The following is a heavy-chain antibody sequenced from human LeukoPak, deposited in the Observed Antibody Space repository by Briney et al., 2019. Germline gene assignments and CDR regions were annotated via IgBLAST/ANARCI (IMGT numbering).Heavy chain of an antibody. J-gene: IGHJ3*02. D-gene: IGHD5-24*01. CDR1: GFTVSSNY. Sequence: PGGSLRLSCAASGFTVSSNYMSWVRQAPGKGLEWVSVIYSGGSTYYADYVKGRFTISRDNSKNTLYLQMNSLRAEDTAVYYCARAKQRWLQFGAFDIWGQGTMVTVSS. CDR3: ARAKQRWLQFGAFDI. V-gene: IGHV3-53*01. CDR2: IYSGGST.